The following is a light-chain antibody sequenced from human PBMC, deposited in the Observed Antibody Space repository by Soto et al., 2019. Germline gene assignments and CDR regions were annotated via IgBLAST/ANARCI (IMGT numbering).Light chain of an antibody. CDR1: SSDVGTYNS. Sequence: QSVLTQPASVSGSPGQSITISCTGTSSDVGTYNSVSWYQQYPGKAPKLMIHDVSNRPSGVSNRFSGSKSGNTASLTISGLQAKDEADYYCSSYTSSSSYVFGSGTKLTVL. CDR2: DVS. CDR3: SSYTSSSSYV. J-gene: IGLJ1*01. V-gene: IGLV2-14*01.